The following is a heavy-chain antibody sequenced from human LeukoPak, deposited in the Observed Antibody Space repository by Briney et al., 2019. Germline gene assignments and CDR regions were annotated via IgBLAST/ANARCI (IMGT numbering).Heavy chain of an antibody. V-gene: IGHV4-39*01. D-gene: IGHD3-10*01. J-gene: IGHJ5*02. CDR2: IYYSGST. CDR3: ARQEGKNYYGSGSGLDP. CDR1: GGSISSSSYY. Sequence: SETLSLTCTVSGGSISSSSYYWGWIRQPPGKGLEWIGSIYYSGSTYYNPSLKSRVTISVDTSKNQFSLKLSSVTAADTAVYYCARQEGKNYYGSGSGLDPWGQGTLVTVSS.